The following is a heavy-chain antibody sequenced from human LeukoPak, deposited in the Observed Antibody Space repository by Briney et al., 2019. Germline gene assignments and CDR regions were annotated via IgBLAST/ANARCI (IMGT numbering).Heavy chain of an antibody. CDR2: INAYNGNT. Sequence: ASVKVSCKASGYTFTGYGISWVRQAPGQGLEWMGWINAYNGNTNYAQKLQGRVTMTTHTSTSTAYMELRSLRSDDTAVYYCARDSPGYGDDDRPIDYWGQGTLVTVSS. J-gene: IGHJ4*02. V-gene: IGHV1-18*01. CDR3: ARDSPGYGDDDRPIDY. CDR1: GYTFTGYG. D-gene: IGHD4-17*01.